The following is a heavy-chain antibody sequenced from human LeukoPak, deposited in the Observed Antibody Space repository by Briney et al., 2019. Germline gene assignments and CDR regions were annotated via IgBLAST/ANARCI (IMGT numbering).Heavy chain of an antibody. CDR1: GFTFSSYA. Sequence: GRSLRLSCAASGFTFSSYAMHWVRQAPGKGLEWVAVISYDGSNKYYADSVKGRFTISRDNSKNTLYLQMNSLRAEGTAVYYCARDAGSRGMDVWGQGTTVTVSS. V-gene: IGHV3-30-3*01. CDR3: ARDAGSRGMDV. J-gene: IGHJ6*02. CDR2: ISYDGSNK.